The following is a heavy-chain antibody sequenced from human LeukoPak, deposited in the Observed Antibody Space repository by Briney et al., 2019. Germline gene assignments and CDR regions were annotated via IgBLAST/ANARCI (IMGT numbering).Heavy chain of an antibody. CDR2: ISKSGSDT. Sequence: GGSLRLSGAAFGFTFSDYYMSWIRQAPGKGLEWVSYISKSGSDTNFADSVKGRFTISRDNAENSLYLQMNSLRAEDTAVYYCAKAEGYDILTGLDYWGQGTLVTVSS. CDR3: AKAEGYDILTGLDY. CDR1: GFTFSDYY. J-gene: IGHJ4*02. D-gene: IGHD3-9*01. V-gene: IGHV3-11*06.